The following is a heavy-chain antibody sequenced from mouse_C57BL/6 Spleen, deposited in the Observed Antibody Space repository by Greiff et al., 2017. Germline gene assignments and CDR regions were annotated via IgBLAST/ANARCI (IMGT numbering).Heavy chain of an antibody. D-gene: IGHD4-1*01. CDR1: GYTFTSYW. Sequence: QVQLQQPGAELVKPGASVKLSCKASGYTFTSYWMHWVKQRPGRGLEWIGEIDPNSGGTKYNEKFKGKATLTVDKPSSTAYMQFSSLTSEDSAVYYCAKLRSRVYFDVWGKGTTLTVSS. CDR3: AKLRSRVYFDV. CDR2: IDPNSGGT. J-gene: IGHJ1*03. V-gene: IGHV1-62-3*01.